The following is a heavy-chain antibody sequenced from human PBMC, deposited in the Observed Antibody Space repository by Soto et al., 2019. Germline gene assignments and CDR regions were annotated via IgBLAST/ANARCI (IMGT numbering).Heavy chain of an antibody. CDR1: GFTVSSNY. J-gene: IGHJ6*02. CDR2: IYSGGST. V-gene: IGHV3-53*01. Sequence: PGGSRRLSCAASGFTVSSNYMSWVRQAPGKGLEWVSVIYSGGSTYYADSVKGLFTISRDNSKNTLYLQMNSLRAEDTAVYYCARDSDYYYGMDVWGQGTTVTVSS. CDR3: ARDSDYYYGMDV.